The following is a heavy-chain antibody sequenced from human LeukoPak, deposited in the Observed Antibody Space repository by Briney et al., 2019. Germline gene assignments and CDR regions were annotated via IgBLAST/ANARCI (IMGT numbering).Heavy chain of an antibody. CDR1: GGSISSSSYY. D-gene: IGHD6-19*01. V-gene: IGHV4-39*01. J-gene: IGHJ4*02. CDR2: IYYSGST. Sequence: SETLSLTCTVSGGSISSSSYYWGWIRQPPGKGLEWIGSIYYSGSTYYNPSPKSRVTISVDTSKNQFSLKLSSVTAADTAVYYCARHIAVAGLFDYWGQGTLVTVSS. CDR3: ARHIAVAGLFDY.